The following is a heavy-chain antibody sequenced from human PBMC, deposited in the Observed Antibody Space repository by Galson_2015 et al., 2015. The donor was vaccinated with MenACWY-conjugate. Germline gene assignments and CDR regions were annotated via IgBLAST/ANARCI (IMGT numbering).Heavy chain of an antibody. J-gene: IGHJ4*02. D-gene: IGHD2-2*01. CDR2: IIPFLGIP. V-gene: IGHV1-69*04. Sequence: SVKVSCKASGSIFNNYAISWVRQAPGQGLEWVGRIIPFLGIPTYAQKFQGRVTITATKSTTTVYMELSSLTSEDTAVYYCAGIGTTDCGSTSCFDYWGQGTVVTVSS. CDR3: AGIGTTDCGSTSCFDY. CDR1: GSIFNNYA.